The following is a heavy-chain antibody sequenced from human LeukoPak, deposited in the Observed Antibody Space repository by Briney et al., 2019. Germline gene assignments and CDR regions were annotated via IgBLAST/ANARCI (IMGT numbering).Heavy chain of an antibody. D-gene: IGHD7-27*01. Sequence: PGGSLRLSCAASGFTFSSYSMNWARQAPGKGLEWVSSISSSSSYIYYADSVKGRFTISRDNAKNSLYLQMNSLRAEDTAVYYCATLGSNYGMDVWGKGTTVNVSS. J-gene: IGHJ6*04. CDR2: ISSSSSYI. CDR1: GFTFSSYS. V-gene: IGHV3-21*01. CDR3: ATLGSNYGMDV.